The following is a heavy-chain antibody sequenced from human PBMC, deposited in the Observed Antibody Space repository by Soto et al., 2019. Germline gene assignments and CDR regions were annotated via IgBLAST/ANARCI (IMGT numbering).Heavy chain of an antibody. Sequence: LVNPTQTLTLTCTFSGFSLSTSGMCVSWIRQPPGKGLEWIGYMYHSGSTYYNPSLKSRVTISIDRSKNQFSLKLSSVTAADTAVYYCARVPDYWGQGILVTVSS. V-gene: IGHV4-30-2*01. J-gene: IGHJ4*02. CDR1: GFSLSTSGMC. D-gene: IGHD2-2*01. CDR3: ARVPDY. CDR2: MYHSGST.